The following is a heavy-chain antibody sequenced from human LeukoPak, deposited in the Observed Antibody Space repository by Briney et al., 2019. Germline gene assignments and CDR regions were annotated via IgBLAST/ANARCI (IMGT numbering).Heavy chain of an antibody. CDR1: GYGFFGYW. J-gene: IGHJ4*02. CDR2: IYPDDSKT. Sequence: GESLKISCKGSGYGFFGYWIGWVRQMPGKGLEWMGIIYPDDSKTRYSPSFQGQVTISADKSISTAYLQWGSLKASDTAMYYCARVKIWTTVTPFDYWGQGTLVTVSS. V-gene: IGHV5-51*01. CDR3: ARVKIWTTVTPFDY. D-gene: IGHD4-17*01.